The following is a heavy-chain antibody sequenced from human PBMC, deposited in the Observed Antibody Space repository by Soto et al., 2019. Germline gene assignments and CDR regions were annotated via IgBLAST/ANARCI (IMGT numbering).Heavy chain of an antibody. CDR3: AKVLTPIATPGAFDI. CDR1: GFTFSNYG. D-gene: IGHD2-15*01. V-gene: IGHV3-30*18. J-gene: IGHJ3*02. Sequence: GGSLRLSCAASGFTFSNYGMHWVRQAPGMGLEWVAVISNDGSDKYYADSVKDRFTISRDNSKNSLSLQMSSQSAEDTAVYYCAKVLTPIATPGAFDIWGQGTVVTVSS. CDR2: ISNDGSDK.